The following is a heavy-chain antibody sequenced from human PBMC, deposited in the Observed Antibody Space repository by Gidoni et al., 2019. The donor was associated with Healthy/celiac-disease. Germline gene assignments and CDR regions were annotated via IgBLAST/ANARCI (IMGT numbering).Heavy chain of an antibody. Sequence: DVQLVASGGCLVQPGRSLRLSCAASGFTFADYAMHWVRQAPGKGLEWVSGISWNSGSIGYADSVKGRFTISRDNAKNSLYLQMNSLRAEDTALYYCAKGISGSGHFFDYWGQGTLVTVSS. CDR1: GFTFADYA. D-gene: IGHD3-3*02. CDR2: ISWNSGSI. J-gene: IGHJ4*02. V-gene: IGHV3-9*01. CDR3: AKGISGSGHFFDY.